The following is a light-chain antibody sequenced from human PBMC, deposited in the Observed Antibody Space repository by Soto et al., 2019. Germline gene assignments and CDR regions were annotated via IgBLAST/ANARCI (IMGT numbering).Light chain of an antibody. V-gene: IGLV3-21*04. CDR1: NTGSKS. J-gene: IGLJ2*01. Sequence: SYELPQPHSVSVAPGKTARITCGGTNTGSKSVHWYQQKPGQAPVLVIYYDSDRPSGIPERFSGSNSGNTATLTISRVEDGDEADYYCQVWDSSSDRDVVFGGGTKLTVL. CDR2: YDS. CDR3: QVWDSSSDRDVV.